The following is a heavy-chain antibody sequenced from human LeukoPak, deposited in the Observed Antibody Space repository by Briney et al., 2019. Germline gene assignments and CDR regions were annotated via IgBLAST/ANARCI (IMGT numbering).Heavy chain of an antibody. J-gene: IGHJ4*02. CDR1: GGSISNYY. V-gene: IGHV4-59*08. CDR2: ISYSGNI. CDR3: ARHTTHGDYNPNDY. Sequence: SETLSLTCPVSGGSISNYYWSWIRQPPGKELEWIGYISYSGNIDSNPSLKSRVTISVDTSKNQFSLKLSSVTAADTAVYYCARHTTHGDYNPNDYWGQGTLVTVSS. D-gene: IGHD3-16*01.